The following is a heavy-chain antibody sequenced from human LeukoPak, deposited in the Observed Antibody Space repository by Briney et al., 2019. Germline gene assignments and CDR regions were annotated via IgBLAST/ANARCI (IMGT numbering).Heavy chain of an antibody. CDR3: SRSSVSSDDY. CDR2: SRNKANSYTT. Sequence: QAGGSLILSCAASGFTFSDHYMDWVRQAPGKGLEWLGRSRNKANSYTTEYAASVKARFTISRDDSKNSLYLQMNSLKTEDTAVYYCSRSSVSSDDYWGQGTLVTVSS. J-gene: IGHJ4*02. CDR1: GFTFSDHY. V-gene: IGHV3-72*01. D-gene: IGHD6-6*01.